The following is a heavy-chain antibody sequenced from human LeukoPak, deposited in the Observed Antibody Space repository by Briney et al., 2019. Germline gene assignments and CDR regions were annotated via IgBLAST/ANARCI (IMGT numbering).Heavy chain of an antibody. CDR3: ARSPYCGGDCYFDY. D-gene: IGHD2-21*02. CDR2: IYYSGGT. J-gene: IGHJ4*02. Sequence: SETLSLTCTVSGGSISSYYWSWVRQPPGKGLEWIGYIYYSGGTNYNPSLKSRVTISVDTSKNQFSLKLSSVTAADTAVYYCARSPYCGGDCYFDYWGQGTLVTVSS. CDR1: GGSISSYY. V-gene: IGHV4-59*01.